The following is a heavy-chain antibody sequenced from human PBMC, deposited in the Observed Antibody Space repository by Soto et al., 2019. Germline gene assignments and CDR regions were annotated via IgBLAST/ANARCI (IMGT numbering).Heavy chain of an antibody. V-gene: IGHV4-31*03. Sequence: SETLSLTCTVSGGSISSGGYYWSWIRQHPGKGLEWIGYIYYSGSTYYNPSLKSRVTISVDTSKNQFSLKLSSVTAADTAVYYCARDSSAAGRSYYYCMDVWGQGTTVTVS. J-gene: IGHJ6*02. CDR3: ARDSSAAGRSYYYCMDV. D-gene: IGHD6-13*01. CDR2: IYYSGST. CDR1: GGSISSGGYY.